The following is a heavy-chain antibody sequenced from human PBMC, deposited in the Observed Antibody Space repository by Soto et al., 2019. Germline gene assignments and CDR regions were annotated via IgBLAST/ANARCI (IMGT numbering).Heavy chain of an antibody. D-gene: IGHD4-17*01. Sequence: LSLTCAASGFTFDDYGMSWVRQAPGKGLEWVSGINWNGGSTGYADSVKGRFTISRDNAKNSLYLQMNSLRAEDTALYHCARGYYGDYAYFDYWGQGTLVTVSS. CDR2: INWNGGST. CDR3: ARGYYGDYAYFDY. CDR1: GFTFDDYG. J-gene: IGHJ4*02. V-gene: IGHV3-20*01.